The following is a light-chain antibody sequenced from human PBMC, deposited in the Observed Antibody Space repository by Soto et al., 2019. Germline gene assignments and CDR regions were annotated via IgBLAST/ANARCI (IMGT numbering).Light chain of an antibody. CDR3: QQRTNWT. Sequence: VMTQSPATLSLSPGERATLSCRASQSVSSKLVWYQQKPGQAPRFLIYDASNRATGIPARFSGSGSGTDFTLTISSLEPEDSAVYYCQQRTNWTFGQGTKVDIK. CDR2: DAS. J-gene: IGKJ1*01. CDR1: QSVSSK. V-gene: IGKV3-11*01.